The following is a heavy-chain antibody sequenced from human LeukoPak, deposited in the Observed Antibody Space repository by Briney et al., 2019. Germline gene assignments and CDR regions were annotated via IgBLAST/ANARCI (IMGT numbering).Heavy chain of an antibody. Sequence: GGSLRLSCAASGFTFSDYYMSWIRQAPGKGLEWVSYISSSGSTIYYADSVKGRFTISRDNAKNSLYLQMNSLRAEDTAVYYCAREPPINYGSGSYYRLDAFDIWGQGTMVTVSS. CDR3: AREPPINYGSGSYYRLDAFDI. V-gene: IGHV3-11*01. D-gene: IGHD3-10*01. J-gene: IGHJ3*02. CDR2: ISSSGSTI. CDR1: GFTFSDYY.